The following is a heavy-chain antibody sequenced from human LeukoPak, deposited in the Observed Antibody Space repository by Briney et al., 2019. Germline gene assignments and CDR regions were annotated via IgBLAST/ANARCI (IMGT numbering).Heavy chain of an antibody. J-gene: IGHJ6*03. V-gene: IGHV3-21*01. CDR3: ARVLTGYSYYYYYYMDV. CDR2: ITTTSSYI. D-gene: IGHD3-9*01. Sequence: GRSLRLSCVASGFTFSGYSMNWVRQAPGKGLGWGSLITTTSSYIYYADSVKGRFTISRDNAKNSLYLQMNSLRAEATAVYYCARVLTGYSYYYYYYMDVWGKGTTVTVSS. CDR1: GFTFSGYS.